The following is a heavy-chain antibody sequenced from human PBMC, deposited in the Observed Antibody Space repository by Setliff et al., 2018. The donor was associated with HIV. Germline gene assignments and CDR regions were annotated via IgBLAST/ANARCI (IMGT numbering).Heavy chain of an antibody. D-gene: IGHD2-2*01. J-gene: IGHJ3*02. V-gene: IGHV1-2*02. CDR2: INPHSGGT. CDR1: GYTFTGYH. Sequence: ASVKVSCKASGYTFTGYHMNWVRQAPGQGLEWMGWINPHSGGTKYAQKFQGRVTMTRDTSISAADMELSRLRSDDTAVYYCARVDCSSTRCYAFDIWGQGTMVTVSS. CDR3: ARVDCSSTRCYAFDI.